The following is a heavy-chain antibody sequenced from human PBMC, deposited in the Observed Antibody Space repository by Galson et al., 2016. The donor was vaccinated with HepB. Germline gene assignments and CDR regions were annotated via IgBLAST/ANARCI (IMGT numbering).Heavy chain of an antibody. CDR1: GFIFSSYN. J-gene: IGHJ4*02. CDR2: IGSRSDNI. V-gene: IGHV3-48*02. Sequence: SLRLSCAASGFIFSSYNMNWVRQAPGKGREWISYIGSRSDNIQYVDSVKGRFTISRGNAENSLYLQMNSLRDDDTAMYYCARVYYANTGYKFFDLWGQGTLVTVSS. CDR3: ARVYYANTGYKFFDL. D-gene: IGHD3-22*01.